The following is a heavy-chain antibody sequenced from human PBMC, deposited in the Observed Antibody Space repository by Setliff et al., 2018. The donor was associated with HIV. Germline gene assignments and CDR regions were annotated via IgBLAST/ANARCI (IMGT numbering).Heavy chain of an antibody. D-gene: IGHD6-19*01. CDR1: GGSFSGYY. CDR3: AKGDIAVAGTRFPLNDY. J-gene: IGHJ4*02. V-gene: IGHV3-23*01. Sequence: PSETLSLTCAVYGGSFSGYYWSWVRQAPGKGLEWVSTISGSGGSTYYADSVKGRFTISRDNSKNTLYLQMNSLRAEDTAVYYCAKGDIAVAGTRFPLNDYWGQGTLVTVSS. CDR2: ISGSGGST.